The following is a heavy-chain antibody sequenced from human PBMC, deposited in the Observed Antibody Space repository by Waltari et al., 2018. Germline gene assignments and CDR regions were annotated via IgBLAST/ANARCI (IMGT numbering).Heavy chain of an antibody. CDR2: IMPMLGIA. Sequence: QVQLVQSGAEVKKPGSSVKVSCKASGGTFSSYAISWVRQAPGQGVEWMGGIMPMLGIANYAQKFQGRVTITADKSTSTAYMELSSLRSEDTAVYYCARDRIECLAYDAFDIWGQGTMVTVSS. CDR1: GGTFSSYA. J-gene: IGHJ3*02. V-gene: IGHV1-69*10. CDR3: ARDRIECLAYDAFDI. D-gene: IGHD2-15*01.